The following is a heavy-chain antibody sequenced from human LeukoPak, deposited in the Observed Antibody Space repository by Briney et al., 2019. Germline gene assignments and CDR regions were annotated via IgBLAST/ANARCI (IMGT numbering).Heavy chain of an antibody. CDR3: ARGPSVGSGWSPDL. D-gene: IGHD6-19*01. CDR1: GFTFDDYG. V-gene: IGHV3-48*03. J-gene: IGHJ5*02. CDR2: ISSSGSTV. Sequence: GGSLRLSCAASGFTFDDYGMNWVRQAPGKGLEWVSYISSSGSTVYYADSVKGRFTISRDNAKNSLYLQMNSLRAEDTAVYYCARGPSVGSGWSPDLWGQGTLVTVSS.